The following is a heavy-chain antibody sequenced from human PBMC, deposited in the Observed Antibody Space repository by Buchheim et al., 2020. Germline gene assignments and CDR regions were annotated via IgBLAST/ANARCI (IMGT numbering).Heavy chain of an antibody. Sequence: QVQLQESGPGLVKPSQTLSLTCTVSGGSISSGGYYWSWIRQHPGKGLEWIGYIYYSGSTYYNLSLKSRVTISVDTSKNQFSLKLSSVTAADTAMYYCARGWAAARVNGLSLNWFDHWGQGTL. CDR2: IYYSGST. J-gene: IGHJ5*02. CDR3: ARGWAAARVNGLSLNWFDH. V-gene: IGHV4-31*03. CDR1: GGSISSGGYY. D-gene: IGHD6-13*01.